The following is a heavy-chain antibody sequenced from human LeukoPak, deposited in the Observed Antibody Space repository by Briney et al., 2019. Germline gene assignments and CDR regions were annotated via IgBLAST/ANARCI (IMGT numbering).Heavy chain of an antibody. V-gene: IGHV3-66*01. J-gene: IGHJ4*02. CDR3: ARDVYGDGYNSFDY. CDR1: GFIVSSNP. CDR2: IYSGGYSGGGP. D-gene: IGHD5-24*01. Sequence: GSLRLSCAVSGFIVSSNPMNWVRQAPGKGLEWVSVIYSGGYSGGGPFYADSVKGRFTTSSDSSKNTLFLQMNSLRAEDTAVYYCARDVYGDGYNSFDYWGLGILVTVSS.